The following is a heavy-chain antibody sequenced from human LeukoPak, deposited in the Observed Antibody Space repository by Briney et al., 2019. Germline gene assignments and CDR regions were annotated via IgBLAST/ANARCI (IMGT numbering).Heavy chain of an antibody. D-gene: IGHD4-11*01. CDR1: GFTFSHYG. CDR2: IWSDGTNQ. Sequence: PGGSLRLSCAASGFTFSHYGMHWVRQAPGKGLEWVAVIWSDGTNQYYADSVKGRFTISRDDSQKTVYLEMNSLRPEDTAMYYCARDAQRGFDYRNSLRYWGQGTLVTVSS. V-gene: IGHV3-33*01. CDR3: ARDAQRGFDYRNSLRY. J-gene: IGHJ4*02.